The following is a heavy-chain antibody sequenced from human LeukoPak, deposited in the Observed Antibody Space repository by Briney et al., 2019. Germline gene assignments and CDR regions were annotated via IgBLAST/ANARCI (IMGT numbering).Heavy chain of an antibody. Sequence: ASVKVSCNTSSYTFTGYFMSWVRQAPGQGLEWMVWISAYNGNTNYAQKLQGRVTMTTDASTSTAYLGLRSLSTDNTAVYYCARDLTRVYDILTGYDHWGQGTLVTASS. CDR1: SYTFTGYF. J-gene: IGHJ5*02. D-gene: IGHD3-9*01. V-gene: IGHV1-18*01. CDR2: ISAYNGNT. CDR3: ARDLTRVYDILTGYDH.